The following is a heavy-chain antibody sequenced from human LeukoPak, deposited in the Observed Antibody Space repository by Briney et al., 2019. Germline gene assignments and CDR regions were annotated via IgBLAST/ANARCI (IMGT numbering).Heavy chain of an antibody. CDR2: IDPNSGGT. D-gene: IGHD3-9*01. CDR3: ARVYYGILTGYKPFDY. CDR1: GYTFTGYY. J-gene: IGHJ4*02. Sequence: SVKVSCKASGYTFTGYYMHWVRQAPGQGLEWMGRIDPNSGGTNYAQKFQGRVTMTRDTSISTAYMELSRLRSDDTAVYYCARVYYGILTGYKPFDYWGQGTLVTVSS. V-gene: IGHV1-2*06.